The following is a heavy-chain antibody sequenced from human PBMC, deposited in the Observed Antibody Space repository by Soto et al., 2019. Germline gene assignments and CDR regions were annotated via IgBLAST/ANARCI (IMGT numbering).Heavy chain of an antibody. CDR1: SGSISSSNW. J-gene: IGHJ6*03. CDR2: IYHSGST. Sequence: SETLSLTCAVSSGSISSSNWWSWVRQPPGKGLEWIGEIYHSGSTNYNPSLKSRVTISVDKSKNQFSLKLSSVTAADTAVYYCARAIPYYDILTGYYMDVWGKGTTVTVSS. CDR3: ARAIPYYDILTGYYMDV. D-gene: IGHD3-9*01. V-gene: IGHV4-4*02.